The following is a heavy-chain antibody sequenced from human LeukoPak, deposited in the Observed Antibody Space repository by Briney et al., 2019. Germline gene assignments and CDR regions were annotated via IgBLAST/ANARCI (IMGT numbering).Heavy chain of an antibody. Sequence: SETLSLTCAVYGGSFSGYYWSWIRQPPGKGLEWIGEINHSGSTNYNPSLKSRVTISADTSKNQFSLKLSSVTAADTAVYYCARRQVDTAMITGFDYWGQGTLVTVSS. CDR2: INHSGST. CDR1: GGSFSGYY. CDR3: ARRQVDTAMITGFDY. D-gene: IGHD5-18*01. J-gene: IGHJ4*02. V-gene: IGHV4-34*01.